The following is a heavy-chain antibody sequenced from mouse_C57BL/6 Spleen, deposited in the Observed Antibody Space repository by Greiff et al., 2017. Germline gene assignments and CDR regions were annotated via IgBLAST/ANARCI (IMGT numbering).Heavy chain of an antibody. Sequence: VQLKQSGAELVRPGASVKLSCTASGFNITDYYMHWVKQRPGQGLEWIGRIDPEDGDTENAPKFQGKATMTADASSNTAYLQLSSLTSEDTAVYYCTTGYGTGFAYWGQGTLVTVSA. J-gene: IGHJ3*01. V-gene: IGHV14-1*01. CDR1: GFNITDYY. CDR3: TTGYGTGFAY. D-gene: IGHD4-1*01. CDR2: IDPEDGDT.